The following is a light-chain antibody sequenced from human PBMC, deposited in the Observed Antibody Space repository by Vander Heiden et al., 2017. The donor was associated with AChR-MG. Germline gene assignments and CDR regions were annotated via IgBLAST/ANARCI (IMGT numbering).Light chain of an antibody. J-gene: IGLJ3*02. Sequence: QSVLTQPPSASGTPGQRVTFSCSGGTSNIGTNSVSWYQQLPGTASQLLIYKTNQRPSGVPDRFSGSRSGTSASLVISDLRSDDESDFFCAAWDDSLSGPVFGGGTKLTVL. CDR3: AAWDDSLSGPV. V-gene: IGLV1-47*01. CDR1: TSNIGTNS. CDR2: KTN.